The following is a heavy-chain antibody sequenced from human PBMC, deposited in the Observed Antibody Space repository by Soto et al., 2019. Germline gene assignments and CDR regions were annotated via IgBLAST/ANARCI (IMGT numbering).Heavy chain of an antibody. CDR3: ARHGYNYGGGYFDY. CDR1: GVTVSSNY. V-gene: IGHV3-66*04. D-gene: IGHD5-18*01. CDR2: IYSGGST. J-gene: IGHJ4*02. Sequence: EVQLVESGGGLVQPGGSPTLSCAASGVTVSSNYMSWVRQAPGKGLEWVSVIYSGGSTYYADSVKVRFTISRDNSKNTLYLQMNSVRGEDTAVYYCARHGYNYGGGYFDYWGQRTLVTVSS.